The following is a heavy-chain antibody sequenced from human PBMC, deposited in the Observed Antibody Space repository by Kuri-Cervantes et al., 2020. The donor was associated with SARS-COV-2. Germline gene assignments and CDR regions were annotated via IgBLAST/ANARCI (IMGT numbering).Heavy chain of an antibody. J-gene: IGHJ3*02. Sequence: ASVKVSCKASGYTFTSYDINWVRQATGQGLEWMGWINPNSGGTSYAQKFQGRVTMTRDTSISTAYMELSRLRSDDTAVYYCARDRTNWGSFRDAFDIWGQGTMVTVSS. CDR2: INPNSGGT. CDR3: ARDRTNWGSFRDAFDI. CDR1: GYTFTSYD. D-gene: IGHD7-27*01. V-gene: IGHV1-2*02.